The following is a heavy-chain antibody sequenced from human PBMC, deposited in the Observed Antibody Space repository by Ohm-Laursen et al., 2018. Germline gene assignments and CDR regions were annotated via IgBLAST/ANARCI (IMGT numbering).Heavy chain of an antibody. D-gene: IGHD2-8*01. V-gene: IGHV3-48*03. CDR1: GFTFSSYE. J-gene: IGHJ4*02. CDR2: ISSSGSTI. CDR3: FPDCTNGVCPGNY. Sequence: GSLRLSCAASGFTFSSYEMNWVRQAPGKGLEWVSYISSSGSTIYYADSVKGRFTISRDNAKNSLYLQMNSLRAEDTAVYYCFPDCTNGVCPGNYWGQGTLVTVSS.